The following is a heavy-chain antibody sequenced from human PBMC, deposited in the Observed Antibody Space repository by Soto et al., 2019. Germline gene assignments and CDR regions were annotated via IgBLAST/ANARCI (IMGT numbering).Heavy chain of an antibody. CDR1: GGSISGSTYS. J-gene: IGHJ4*01. D-gene: IGHD3-22*01. V-gene: IGHV4-30-2*01. CDR3: ARGFTRNCYYGCFDN. CDR2: IYHSEVT. Sequence: QLQLQESGSGLVKPSQTLSLTCGISGGSISGSTYSWNWIRQPPGKGLDWIGHIYHSEVTNYNPFMYSRVTISVDRSKNDVSLKLSSVTAADTAVYYCARGFTRNCYYGCFDNWGNGTIATVSS.